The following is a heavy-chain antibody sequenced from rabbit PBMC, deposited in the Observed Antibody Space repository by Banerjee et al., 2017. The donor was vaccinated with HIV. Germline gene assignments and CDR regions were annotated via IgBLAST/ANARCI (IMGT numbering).Heavy chain of an antibody. J-gene: IGHJ4*01. CDR1: GFDFSGSYW. D-gene: IGHD1-1*01. CDR3: ARYTLSIGNNL. V-gene: IGHV1S40*01. Sequence: QSLEESGGDLVKPGGSLTLTCTASGFDFSGSYWICWVRQAPGKGLEWIACIYAGSAGSTCYATWAKGRITISKISSTTVTLQMTSLTAADTATYFCARYTLSIGNNLWGPGTLVTVS. CDR2: IYAGSAGST.